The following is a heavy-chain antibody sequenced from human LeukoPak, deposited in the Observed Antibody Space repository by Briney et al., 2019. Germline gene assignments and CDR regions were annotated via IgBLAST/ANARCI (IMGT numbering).Heavy chain of an antibody. CDR1: GGSISSSSYY. Sequence: SETLSLTCTVSGGSISSSSYYWGWIRQPPGKGLEWIGSIYYSGSTYYNPSLKSRVTISVDTSKNQFSLKLSSVTAADTAVYYCARVAVYYYDSSGYSPIFDYWGQGTLVTVSS. V-gene: IGHV4-39*07. J-gene: IGHJ4*02. D-gene: IGHD3-22*01. CDR3: ARVAVYYYDSSGYSPIFDY. CDR2: IYYSGST.